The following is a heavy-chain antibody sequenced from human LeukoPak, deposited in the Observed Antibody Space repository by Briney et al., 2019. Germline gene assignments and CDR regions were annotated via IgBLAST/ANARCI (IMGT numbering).Heavy chain of an antibody. J-gene: IGHJ4*02. CDR3: ARHRASVTTNFDY. CDR2: VYYSGST. D-gene: IGHD4-17*01. CDR1: GGSISSDRYY. V-gene: IGHV4-39*01. Sequence: PSETLSLTCTVSGGSISSDRYYWGWIRQSPGKGLEWIGTVYYSGSTYYNPSLRSRLTLSVDTSKNQFSLKMTSVTAADTAVYYCARHRASVTTNFDYRGQGTLVTASS.